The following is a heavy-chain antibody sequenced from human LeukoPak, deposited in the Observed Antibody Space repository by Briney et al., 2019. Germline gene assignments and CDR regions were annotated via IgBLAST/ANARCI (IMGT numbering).Heavy chain of an antibody. CDR2: IFPGDSDI. V-gene: IGHV5-51*01. CDR3: ARPYSSGWYFFDY. J-gene: IGHJ4*02. CDR1: GYSFTSYW. Sequence: PGESLKISCKGSGYSFTSYWIGWVRQMPGKGLEWMGIIFPGDSDIRYSPSFQGRVTISADKSINTAYLQWSSLKASDTAMYYCARPYSSGWYFFDYWGQGTLVTVSS. D-gene: IGHD6-19*01.